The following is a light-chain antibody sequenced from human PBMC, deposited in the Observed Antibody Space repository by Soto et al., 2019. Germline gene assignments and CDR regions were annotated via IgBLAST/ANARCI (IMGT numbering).Light chain of an antibody. V-gene: IGKV3-20*01. CDR3: QQYSRAPLT. CDR1: QSVSNSY. J-gene: IGKJ4*01. Sequence: EIVLTQSPGTLSLSPGERATLSCRASQSVSNSYLAWYQQTPGQAPRLLIYGASSRATGIPDRFSGSGSGIDCTFTSSRLEQEDDAGYYGQQYSRAPLTFGGGTKVEIK. CDR2: GAS.